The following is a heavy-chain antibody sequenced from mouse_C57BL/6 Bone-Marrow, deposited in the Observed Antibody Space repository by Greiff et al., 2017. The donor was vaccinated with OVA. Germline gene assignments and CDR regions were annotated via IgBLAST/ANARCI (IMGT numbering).Heavy chain of an antibody. CDR2: IYPRDGST. CDR1: GYTFTSYD. CDR3: ASAIYYYGRRGAWFAY. Sequence: QLKQSGPELVKPGASVKLSCKASGYTFTSYDINWVKQRPGQGLEWIGWIYPRDGSTKYNEKFKGKATLTVDTSSSTAYMELHSLTSEYSAVYFCASAIYYYGRRGAWFAYWGQGTLVTVSA. J-gene: IGHJ3*01. D-gene: IGHD1-1*01. V-gene: IGHV1-85*01.